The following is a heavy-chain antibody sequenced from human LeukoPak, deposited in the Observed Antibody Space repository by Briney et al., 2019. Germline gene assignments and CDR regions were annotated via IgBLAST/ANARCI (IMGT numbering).Heavy chain of an antibody. Sequence: GGSLRLSCAASGFTFSSYSMNWVRQAPGKGLEWVSSISSSSSYIYYADSVKGRFTISRDNAKNSLYLQMNSLRAEDTAVYYCARATRGRYDSSGYDFDYWGQGTLVTVSS. J-gene: IGHJ4*02. CDR3: ARATRGRYDSSGYDFDY. CDR1: GFTFSSYS. V-gene: IGHV3-21*01. D-gene: IGHD3-22*01. CDR2: ISSSSSYI.